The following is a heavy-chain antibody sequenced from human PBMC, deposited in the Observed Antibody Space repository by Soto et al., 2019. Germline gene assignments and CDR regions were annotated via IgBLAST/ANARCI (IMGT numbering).Heavy chain of an antibody. J-gene: IGHJ6*02. CDR1: GFTFSSYG. Sequence: QVQLVESGGGVVQPGRSLRLSCAASGFTFSSYGMHWVRQAPGKGLEWVAVIWYDGSNKYYADSVKGRFTISRDNSKNTLYLQMNSLRAEDTAVYYCARDGDGSAPSGVWGQGTTVTVSS. CDR2: IWYDGSNK. D-gene: IGHD6-6*01. CDR3: ARDGDGSAPSGV. V-gene: IGHV3-33*01.